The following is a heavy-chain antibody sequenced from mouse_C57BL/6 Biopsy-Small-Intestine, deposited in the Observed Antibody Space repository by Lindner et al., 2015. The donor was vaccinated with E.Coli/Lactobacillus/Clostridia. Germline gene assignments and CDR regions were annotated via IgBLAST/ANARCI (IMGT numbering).Heavy chain of an antibody. CDR3: ARRPFDY. J-gene: IGHJ2*01. CDR2: IYPGSGNT. V-gene: IGHV1-81*01. Sequence: VQLQESGAELARPGASVKLSCKASGYSFTSYGVSWVKQRTGQGLEWIGEIYPGSGNTYYTEKFKGKATLTADRSSSTAYMELRSLTSEDSAVYFSARRPFDYWGQGTTLTVSS. CDR1: GYSFTSYG.